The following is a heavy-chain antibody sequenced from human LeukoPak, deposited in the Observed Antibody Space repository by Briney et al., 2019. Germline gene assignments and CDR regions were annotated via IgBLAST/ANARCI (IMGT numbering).Heavy chain of an antibody. CDR2: INHSGST. CDR3: ARRARFGDGWVFDY. Sequence: SGTLSLTCAVYGGSFSGYYWSWIRQPPGKGLEWIGEINHSGSTNYNPSLKSRVTISVDASKNQFSLKLSSVTAADTAVYYCARRARFGDGWVFDYWGHGTRVTVSS. V-gene: IGHV4-34*01. CDR1: GGSFSGYY. J-gene: IGHJ4*01. D-gene: IGHD5-24*01.